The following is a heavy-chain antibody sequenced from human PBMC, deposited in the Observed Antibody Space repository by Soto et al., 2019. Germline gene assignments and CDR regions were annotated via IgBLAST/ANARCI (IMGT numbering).Heavy chain of an antibody. CDR1: GFTFSSYA. Sequence: EVQLLESGGGLVQPGGSLRLSCAASGFTFSSYAMRWVRQAPGKGLEWVSAISGSGGSTYYADSVKGRFTISRDNSKNTLYLQMNSLRAEDTVVYYCAKSQRLDYYYIWGSYLRYWGQGTLVTVSS. CDR2: ISGSGGST. CDR3: AKSQRLDYYYIWGSYLRY. D-gene: IGHD3-16*01. J-gene: IGHJ4*02. V-gene: IGHV3-23*01.